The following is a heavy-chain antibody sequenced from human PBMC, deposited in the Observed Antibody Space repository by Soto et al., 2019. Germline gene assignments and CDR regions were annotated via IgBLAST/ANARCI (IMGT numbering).Heavy chain of an antibody. CDR3: AYLDYYYYGMDV. CDR1: GGSISSSSYY. D-gene: IGHD1-1*01. V-gene: IGHV4-39*01. J-gene: IGHJ6*02. CDR2: IYYSGST. Sequence: SETMSLTCTVSGGSISSSSYYWGWIRQPPGKGLEWIGSIYYSGSTYYNPSLKSRVTISVDTSKNQFSLKLSSVTAADTAVYYCAYLDYYYYGMDVWGQGTTVTVSS.